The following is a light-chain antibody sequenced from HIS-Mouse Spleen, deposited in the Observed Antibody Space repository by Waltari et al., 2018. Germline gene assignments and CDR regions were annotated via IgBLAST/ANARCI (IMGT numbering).Light chain of an antibody. V-gene: IGLV2-14*01. CDR3: SSYTSSSTYV. CDR1: SRDVGGYNY. CDR2: EVS. Sequence: QSALTQPASVSGSPGQSITISCTGPSRDVGGYNYVPWYKQHPGKSPKLMIYEVSNRPSGVSNRFSGSKSGNTASLTISGLQAEDEADYYCSSYTSSSTYVFGTGTKVTVL. J-gene: IGLJ1*01.